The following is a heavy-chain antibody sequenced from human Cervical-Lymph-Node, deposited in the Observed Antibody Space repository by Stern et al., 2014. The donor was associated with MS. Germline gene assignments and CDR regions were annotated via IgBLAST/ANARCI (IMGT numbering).Heavy chain of an antibody. CDR2: IVPILGTA. V-gene: IGHV1-69*01. CDR3: ARDSTTGMDV. Sequence: VQLVESGAEVKKPGSSVKVSCKTSGDTFSSYAISWVRQGPGQGLEWMGGIVPILGTANYAEKSQGRVTITADVSTNTAYMELSGLESDDTAVYYGARDSTTGMDVGGQGTTVTVSS. J-gene: IGHJ6*02. D-gene: IGHD1-1*01. CDR1: GDTFSSYA.